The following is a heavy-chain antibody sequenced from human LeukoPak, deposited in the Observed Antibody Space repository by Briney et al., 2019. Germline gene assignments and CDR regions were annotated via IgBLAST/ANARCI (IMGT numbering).Heavy chain of an antibody. CDR2: IYYGGA. CDR3: ARGTWSLSIDY. CDR1: GGSISSGYYY. D-gene: IGHD1-26*01. J-gene: IGHJ4*02. Sequence: PSETLSLTCTVSGGSISSGYYYWSWIRQPPGKGLEYIGYIYYGGAYYNPSLKSRVTISVDTSKNQFSLKLSSVTAADTAVYYCARGTWSLSIDYWGQGTLVTVSS. V-gene: IGHV4-30-4*01.